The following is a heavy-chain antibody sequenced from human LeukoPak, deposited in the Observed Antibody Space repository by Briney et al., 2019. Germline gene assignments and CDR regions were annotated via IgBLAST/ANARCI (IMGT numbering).Heavy chain of an antibody. J-gene: IGHJ4*02. CDR1: GFTFISYG. CDR2: ISGSGGST. CDR3: ARGADYYGSGNFDY. D-gene: IGHD3-10*01. Sequence: TGGSLRLSCAASGFTFISYGMTWVRQAPGKGLEWVSGISGSGGSTYYADSVKGRFTISRDSSKNTLSLQMNSLRVEDTAVYYCARGADYYGSGNFDYWGQGTLVTVSS. V-gene: IGHV3-23*01.